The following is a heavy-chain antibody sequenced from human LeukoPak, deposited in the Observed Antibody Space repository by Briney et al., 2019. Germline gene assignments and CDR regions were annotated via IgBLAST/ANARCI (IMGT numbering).Heavy chain of an antibody. V-gene: IGHV4-61*02. D-gene: IGHD1-1*01. CDR2: IYTSGST. CDR1: GGSISSGSYY. J-gene: IGHJ4*02. CDR3: ARNRMTGSGPFDY. Sequence: SETLSLTCTVSGGSISSGSYYWSWIRQPAGKGLEWIGRIYTSGSTNYNPSLKSRVTISVDTSKNQFSLKLSSVTAADTAVYYCARNRMTGSGPFDYWGQGTLVTVSS.